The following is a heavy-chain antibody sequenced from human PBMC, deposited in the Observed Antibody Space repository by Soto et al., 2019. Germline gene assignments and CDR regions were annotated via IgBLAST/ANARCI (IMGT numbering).Heavy chain of an antibody. D-gene: IGHD1-26*01. CDR2: IYPGDSDT. J-gene: IGHJ3*02. CDR3: ARHLGAPGVGRNAFDI. V-gene: IGHV5-51*01. Sequence: PGKGLEWMGIIYPGDSDTRYSPSFQGQVTISADKSISTAYLQWSSLKASDTPMYYCARHLGAPGVGRNAFDIWSQR.